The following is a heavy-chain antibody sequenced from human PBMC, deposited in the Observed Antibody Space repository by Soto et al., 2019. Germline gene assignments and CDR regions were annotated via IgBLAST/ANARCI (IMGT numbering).Heavy chain of an antibody. CDR3: ARGGIAGHWFDP. Sequence: QVQLQESGPGLLKPSQTLSLTCNVSGGYINSGGFYWSWIRQHPGKGLEWIGYIFHSGSTLYNPSLNSRVNLSADTSKNQLSQNLRSGTVAGTDVYYCARGGIAGHWFDPWGQGTLVTVSS. D-gene: IGHD6-13*01. CDR2: IFHSGST. J-gene: IGHJ5*02. V-gene: IGHV4-31*03. CDR1: GGYINSGGFY.